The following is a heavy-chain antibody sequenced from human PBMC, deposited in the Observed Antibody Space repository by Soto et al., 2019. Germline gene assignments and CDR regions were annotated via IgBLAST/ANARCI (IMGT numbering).Heavy chain of an antibody. CDR2: INAGNGNT. CDR1: GYTFTSYA. CDR3: ARVLREGYYYGMDV. Sequence: QVQLVQSGAEVKKPGASVKVSCKASGYTFTSYAMHWVRQAPGQRLEWMGWINAGNGNTKYSRKFQGRVTITRDTSASTAYMELSSLRSEDTAVYYCARVLREGYYYGMDVWGQGTTVTVSS. J-gene: IGHJ6*02. V-gene: IGHV1-3*01.